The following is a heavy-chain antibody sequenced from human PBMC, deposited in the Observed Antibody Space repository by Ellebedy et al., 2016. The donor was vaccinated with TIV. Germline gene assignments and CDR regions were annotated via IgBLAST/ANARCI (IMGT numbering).Heavy chain of an antibody. CDR2: ISSNGGST. CDR1: GITFSRYA. Sequence: GESLKISCSASGITFSRYAMHWVRQAPGKGLEYVSAISSNGGSTYYADSVKCRFTISRDNPKNTMYLQMSSLRTEDTAVYYCVKDRDGYGYFDHWGQGTLVTVSS. V-gene: IGHV3-64D*06. J-gene: IGHJ4*02. CDR3: VKDRDGYGYFDH. D-gene: IGHD5-24*01.